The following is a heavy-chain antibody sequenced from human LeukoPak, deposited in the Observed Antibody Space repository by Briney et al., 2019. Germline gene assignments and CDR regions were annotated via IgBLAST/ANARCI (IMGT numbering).Heavy chain of an antibody. CDR2: ISSTSGVI. V-gene: IGHV3-21*01. Sequence: GGSLRLSCAASGFTFSSYTMNWVRQAPGKGLEWVSTISSTSGVIYYADSMKGRFTISRGNAKNSLYLQMNSLRAEDTAVYYCVRKPVGDMPFDYWGQGTLVTVSS. J-gene: IGHJ4*02. D-gene: IGHD2-21*02. CDR3: VRKPVGDMPFDY. CDR1: GFTFSSYT.